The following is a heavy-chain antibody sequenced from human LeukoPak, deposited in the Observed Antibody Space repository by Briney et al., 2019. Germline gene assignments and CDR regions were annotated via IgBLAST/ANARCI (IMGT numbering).Heavy chain of an antibody. D-gene: IGHD1-26*01. J-gene: IGHJ4*02. CDR2: ISYTGTYI. CDR3: VRDRGTYRPIDY. CDR1: AFSLNAYN. Sequence: GGSLRLSCAASAFSLNAYNMNWVRQAPGEGLEWVSSISYTGTYIYYADSVKGRFTISRDNAQNSLYLQMNSLRAEDTAIYYCVRDRGTYRPIDYWGQGTLVTVSS. V-gene: IGHV3-21*04.